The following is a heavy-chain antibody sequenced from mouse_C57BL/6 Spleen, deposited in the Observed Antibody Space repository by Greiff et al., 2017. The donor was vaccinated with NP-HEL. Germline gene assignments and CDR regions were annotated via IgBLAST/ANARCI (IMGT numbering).Heavy chain of an antibody. CDR3: ARDGYQTPFAY. V-gene: IGHV5-17*01. CDR2: ISSGSSTI. J-gene: IGHJ3*01. D-gene: IGHD2-3*01. CDR1: GFTFSDYG. Sequence: EVHLVESGGGLVKPGGSLKLSCAASGFTFSDYGMHWVRQAPEKGLEWVAYISSGSSTIYYADTVKGRFTISRDNAKNTLFLQMTSLRSEDTAMYYCARDGYQTPFAYWGQGTLVTVSA.